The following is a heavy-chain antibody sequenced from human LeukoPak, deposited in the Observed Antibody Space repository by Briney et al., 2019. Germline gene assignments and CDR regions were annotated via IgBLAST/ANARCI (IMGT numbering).Heavy chain of an antibody. CDR3: ARVSIAARPWSWFDP. CDR1: GYSFTSYW. D-gene: IGHD6-6*01. CDR2: IYPGDSDT. V-gene: IGHV5-51*01. Sequence: GESLKISCKGSGYSFTSYWIGWVRQMPGKGLEWMGIIYPGDSDTRYSPSFQGQATISADKSISTAYLQWSALKASATAMYYCARVSIAARPWSWFDPWGQGTLVTVSS. J-gene: IGHJ5*02.